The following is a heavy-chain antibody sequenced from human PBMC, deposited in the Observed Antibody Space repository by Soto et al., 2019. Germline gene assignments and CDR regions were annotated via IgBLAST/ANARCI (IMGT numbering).Heavy chain of an antibody. CDR3: ASSYTGYLDN. V-gene: IGHV4-31*03. J-gene: IGHJ4*02. D-gene: IGHD3-9*01. CDR2: IYYSGNT. CDR1: GGSMSSGAYY. Sequence: TLSLTCTVSGGSMSSGAYYWNWIRLHPGKGLEWIGYIYYSGNTYYNPSLRSRITISVDTSKNQFSLKLSSVTDADTAVYYCASSYTGYLDNWGQGTRVTVSS.